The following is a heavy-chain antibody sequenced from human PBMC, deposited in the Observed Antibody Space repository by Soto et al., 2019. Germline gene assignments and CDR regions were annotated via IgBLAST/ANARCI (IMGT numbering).Heavy chain of an antibody. CDR1: GGSISSSSYY. Sequence: PSETLSLTCNVSGGSISSSSYYWGWIRQPPGKGLEWIGSIYYSGSTYYNPSLKSRATISVDTSKNQFSLNLSSVTAADTAVYYCVRPGQTQGARGPFDYWGQGTLVTVSS. J-gene: IGHJ4*02. D-gene: IGHD1-26*01. CDR3: VRPGQTQGARGPFDY. V-gene: IGHV4-39*01. CDR2: IYYSGST.